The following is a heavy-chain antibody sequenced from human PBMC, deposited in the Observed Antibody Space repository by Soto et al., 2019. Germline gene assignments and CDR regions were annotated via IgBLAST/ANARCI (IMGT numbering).Heavy chain of an antibody. J-gene: IGHJ4*02. D-gene: IGHD6-13*01. CDR1: GYTFTSYY. V-gene: IGHV1-46*03. CDR3: ARSIAAAGPRGRFDY. CDR2: INPSGGST. Sequence: ASVKVSCKASGYTFTSYYMHWVRQAPGQGLEWMGIINPSGGSTNYAQKFQGRVTMTRDTSTSTVYMELSSLRSEDTAVYYCARSIAAAGPRGRFDYWGQGTLVTVSS.